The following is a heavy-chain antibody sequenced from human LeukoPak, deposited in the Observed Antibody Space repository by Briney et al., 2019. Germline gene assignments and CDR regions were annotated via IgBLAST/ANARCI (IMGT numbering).Heavy chain of an antibody. Sequence: PGGSLRLSCAASGFTVGSNYMSWVRQAPGKGLEWVSIIYRGGSTNYADSVKGRFTISRDTSKNTLYLQMNSLRAEDTAVYYCARELPNGYNFDYWGQGTLVTVSS. CDR3: ARELPNGYNFDY. CDR2: IYRGGST. J-gene: IGHJ4*02. CDR1: GFTVGSNY. V-gene: IGHV3-66*01. D-gene: IGHD5-18*01.